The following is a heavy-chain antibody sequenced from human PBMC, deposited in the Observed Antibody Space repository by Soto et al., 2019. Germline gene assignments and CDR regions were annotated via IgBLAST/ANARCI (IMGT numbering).Heavy chain of an antibody. Sequence: SETLSLTCTVFGDSISSGGYYWSWIRQHAGTGLEWIGYIYYSGSTYYNPSLKSRVTISLDTSKNQFSLSLGSVTAADTAVYYCVPGNAWGILLSYWAQGTLVTVSS. CDR2: IYYSGST. V-gene: IGHV4-31*03. J-gene: IGHJ4*02. D-gene: IGHD3-16*01. CDR1: GDSISSGGYY. CDR3: VPGNAWGILLSY.